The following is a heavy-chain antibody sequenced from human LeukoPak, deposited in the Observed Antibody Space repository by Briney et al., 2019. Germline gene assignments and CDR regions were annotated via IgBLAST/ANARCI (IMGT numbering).Heavy chain of an antibody. D-gene: IGHD5-18*01. CDR1: GYTFTSYG. J-gene: IGHJ4*02. CDR2: MNPNSGNT. V-gene: IGHV1-8*02. CDR3: ARGLPFSENTAMPYDY. Sequence: ASVKVSCKASGYTFTSYGISWVRQATGQGLEWMGWMNPNSGNTGYAQKFQGRVTMTRNTSISTAYMELSSLRSEDTAVYYCARGLPFSENTAMPYDYWGQGTLVTVSS.